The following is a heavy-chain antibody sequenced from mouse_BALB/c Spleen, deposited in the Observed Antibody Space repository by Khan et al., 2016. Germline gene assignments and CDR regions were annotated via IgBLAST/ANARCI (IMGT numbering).Heavy chain of an antibody. CDR2: ISYSGST. D-gene: IGHD2-14*01. Sequence: EVQLQESGPGLVKPSQSLSLTCTVAGYSITSDYAWNWIRQFPGNKLEWMGYISYSGSTSYNPSLKSRISITRDTSKNQFFLQLNSVTTEDTATXSGARSGNRYERTWFAYWGQGTLVSVSA. CDR1: GYSITSDYA. V-gene: IGHV3-2*02. CDR3: ARSGNRYERTWFAY. J-gene: IGHJ3*01.